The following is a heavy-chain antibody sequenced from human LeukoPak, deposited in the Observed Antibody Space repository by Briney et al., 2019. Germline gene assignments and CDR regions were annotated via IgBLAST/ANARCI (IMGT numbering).Heavy chain of an antibody. CDR3: IDLWSPLFDI. J-gene: IGHJ3*02. CDR2: ISSNGGST. Sequence: PGGSLRLSCSASGFTFSGYAMHWVRQAPGKGLEYVSTISSNGGSTNYADSVKGRFTISRDNSKNTLYLQMSSLRAEDTAVYYCIDLWSPLFDIWGQETTVTVSS. V-gene: IGHV3-64D*09. D-gene: IGHD3-3*01. CDR1: GFTFSGYA.